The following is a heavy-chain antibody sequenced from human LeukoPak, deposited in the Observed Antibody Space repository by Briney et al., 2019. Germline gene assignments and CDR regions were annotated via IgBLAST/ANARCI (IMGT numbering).Heavy chain of an antibody. CDR1: GGSFGGYY. Sequence: SETLSLTCAVYGGSFGGYYWSWIRQPPGKGLEWIGEINHSGSTNYNPSLKSRVTISVDTSKNQFSLKLSSVTAADTAVYYCARRNSGSYWGQANWFDPWGQGTLVTVSS. J-gene: IGHJ5*02. D-gene: IGHD1-26*01. V-gene: IGHV4-34*01. CDR2: INHSGST. CDR3: ARRNSGSYWGQANWFDP.